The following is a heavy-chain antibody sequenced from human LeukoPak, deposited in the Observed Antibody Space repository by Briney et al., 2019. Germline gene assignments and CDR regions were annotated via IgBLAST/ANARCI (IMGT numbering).Heavy chain of an antibody. CDR1: GPSISSSNW. CDR3: ASGRGYFDWLDR. V-gene: IGHV4-4*02. CDR2: IYHSGST. D-gene: IGHD3-9*01. J-gene: IGHJ5*02. Sequence: SRTLSLTCAVSGPSISSSNWWSWVRQPPGKGLVWLGEIYHSGSTNYNPSLKSRVTISVDKSKNQFSLNLSSVTAADTAVYYCASGRGYFDWLDRWGQGTLVTVSS.